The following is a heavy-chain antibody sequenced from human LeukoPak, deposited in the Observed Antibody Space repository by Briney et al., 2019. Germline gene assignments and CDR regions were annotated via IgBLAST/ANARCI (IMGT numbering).Heavy chain of an antibody. J-gene: IGHJ4*02. CDR2: INPNSGGT. D-gene: IGHD3/OR15-3a*01. CDR3: ARGYPLDWNYFDC. V-gene: IGHV1-2*02. CDR1: GYTFTGYY. Sequence: ASVKFSCKASGYTFTGYYMHWVRQAPGQGLEWMGWINPNSGGTNYAQKFQGRFTMTRDTSTSTVYMELNSLRYEDTAVYYCARGYPLDWNYFDCWGQGTLVSVSS.